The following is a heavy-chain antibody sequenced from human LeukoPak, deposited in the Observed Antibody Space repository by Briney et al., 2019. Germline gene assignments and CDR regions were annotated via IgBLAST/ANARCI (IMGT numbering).Heavy chain of an antibody. J-gene: IGHJ6*02. CDR3: AREEGFWSGLVPYYYGMDV. V-gene: IGHV1-69*13. CDR2: IIPIFGTA. Sequence: SVKVSCKASGGTFSSYAISWVRQAPGQGLKWMGGIIPIFGTANYAQKFQGRVTITADESTSTAYMELSSLRSEDTAVYYCAREEGFWSGLVPYYYGMDVWGQGTTVTVSS. D-gene: IGHD3-3*01. CDR1: GGTFSSYA.